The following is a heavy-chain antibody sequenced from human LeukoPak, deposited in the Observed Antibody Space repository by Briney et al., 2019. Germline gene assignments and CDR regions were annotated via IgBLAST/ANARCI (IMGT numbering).Heavy chain of an antibody. CDR2: MNPNSGNT. CDR1: GYTFTSYD. D-gene: IGHD1-26*01. Sequence: ASVKVSCKASGYTFTSYDINWARQATGQGLEWMGWMNPNSGNTGYAQKFQGRVTITRNTSISTAYMELSSLRSEDTAVYYCARGMSVGGASDYWGQGTLVTVSS. V-gene: IGHV1-8*03. CDR3: ARGMSVGGASDY. J-gene: IGHJ4*02.